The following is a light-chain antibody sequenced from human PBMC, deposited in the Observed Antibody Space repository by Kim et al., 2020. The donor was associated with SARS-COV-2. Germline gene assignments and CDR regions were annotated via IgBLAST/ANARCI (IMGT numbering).Light chain of an antibody. CDR1: KLGDKY. Sequence: VSPGQTASITCSGDKLGDKYACWYQQKPGQSPVLVIYQDSKRPSGIPERFSGSNSGNTATLTISGTQAMDEADYYCQAWDSSTAVFGGVTQLTVL. V-gene: IGLV3-1*01. CDR2: QDS. J-gene: IGLJ2*01. CDR3: QAWDSSTAV.